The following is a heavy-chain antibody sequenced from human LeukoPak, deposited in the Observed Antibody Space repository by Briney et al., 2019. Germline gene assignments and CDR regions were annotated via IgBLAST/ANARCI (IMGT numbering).Heavy chain of an antibody. CDR2: IIPIFGTA. Sequence: SVKVSCKASGGTFSSYAISWVRQAPGQGLEWMGGIIPIFGTANYAQKFQGRVTITADESTSTAYMELSSLRSEDTAVHYCASPGGAYGDYPFDYWGQGTLVTVSS. V-gene: IGHV1-69*01. CDR1: GGTFSSYA. J-gene: IGHJ4*02. CDR3: ASPGGAYGDYPFDY. D-gene: IGHD4-17*01.